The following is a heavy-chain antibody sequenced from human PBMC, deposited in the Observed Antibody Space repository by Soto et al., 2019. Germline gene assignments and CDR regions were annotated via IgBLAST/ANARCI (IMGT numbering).Heavy chain of an antibody. CDR1: GDSISNSRFY. V-gene: IGHV4-39*01. Sequence: SETLSLTYTVSGDSISNSRFYWALVRQPPGEGLEWIGSIYHTGNAYYNPSLKSRVTISVDTSKNQFSLKVTSVTAADTALYYCARDYFDSSDYTTNWFDPWGQGTPVTVS. CDR2: IYHTGNA. D-gene: IGHD3-22*01. CDR3: ARDYFDSSDYTTNWFDP. J-gene: IGHJ5*02.